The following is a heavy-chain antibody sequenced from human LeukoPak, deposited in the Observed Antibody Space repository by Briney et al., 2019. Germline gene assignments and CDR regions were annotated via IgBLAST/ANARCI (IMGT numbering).Heavy chain of an antibody. CDR3: TRQELLYAFDI. CDR1: GFTFSNAC. J-gene: IGHJ3*02. Sequence: GGSLTLSCAPSGFTFSNACMRCVRHAPGEGRGWVGRIKSKTDGRTTDYAAHVKSRVTISRDHSKNTSYLQKNSLKTEDTAVYYCTRQELLYAFDIWGQGTMVTVSS. V-gene: IGHV3-15*01. D-gene: IGHD1-26*01. CDR2: IKSKTDGRTT.